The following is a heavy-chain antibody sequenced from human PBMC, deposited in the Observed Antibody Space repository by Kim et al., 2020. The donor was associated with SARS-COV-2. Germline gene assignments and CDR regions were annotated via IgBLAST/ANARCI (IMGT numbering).Heavy chain of an antibody. CDR2: ISYDGSNK. CDR3: ARDLRIFGPLDDAFDI. Sequence: GGSLRLSCAASGFTFSSYAMHWVRQAPGKGLEWVAVISYDGSNKYYADSVKGRFTISRDNSKNTLYLQMNSLRAEDTAVYYCARDLRIFGPLDDAFDIWGQGTMVTVSS. CDR1: GFTFSSYA. V-gene: IGHV3-30-3*01. J-gene: IGHJ3*02. D-gene: IGHD3-3*01.